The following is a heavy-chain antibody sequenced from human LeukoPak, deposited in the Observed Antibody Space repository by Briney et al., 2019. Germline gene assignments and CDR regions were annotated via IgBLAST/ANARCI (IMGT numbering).Heavy chain of an antibody. J-gene: IGHJ4*02. V-gene: IGHV4-59*02. D-gene: IGHD7-27*01. CDR2: IYYTGT. CDR3: ASRKLGNDY. CDR1: GGSVTDYY. Sequence: SETLSLTCTVSGGSVTDYYWSWIRQSPGKGLEWIGYIYYTGTSYNPSLKSRVTISADTSKNQFSLKLIFVTAADTAVYYCASRKLGNDYWGQGTLVTVSS.